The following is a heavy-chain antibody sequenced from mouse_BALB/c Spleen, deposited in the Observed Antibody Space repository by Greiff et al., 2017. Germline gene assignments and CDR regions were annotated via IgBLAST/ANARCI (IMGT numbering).Heavy chain of an antibody. CDR3: ARDYDGGFPY. J-gene: IGHJ4*01. CDR2: IWAGGST. CDR1: GFSLTSYG. D-gene: IGHD2-12*01. V-gene: IGHV2-9*02. Sequence: VKLMESGPGLVAPSQSLSITCTVSGFSLTSYGVHWVRQPPGKGLEWLGVIWAGGSTNYNSALMSRLSISKDNSKSQVFLKMNSLQTDDTAMYYCARDYDGGFPYWGQGTSVTVSS.